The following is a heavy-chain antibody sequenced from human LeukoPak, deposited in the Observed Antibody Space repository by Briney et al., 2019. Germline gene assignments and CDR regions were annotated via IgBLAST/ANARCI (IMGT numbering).Heavy chain of an antibody. Sequence: ASVKVSCKASGYTFTGYYMHWVRQAPGQGLEWMGWINPNSGGTNYAQKFQRRVTMTRDTSISTAYMELSRLRSDDTAVYYCARGSTTVVEDSWFDPWGQGTLVTVSS. V-gene: IGHV1-2*02. CDR3: ARGSTTVVEDSWFDP. CDR2: INPNSGGT. D-gene: IGHD4-23*01. J-gene: IGHJ5*02. CDR1: GYTFTGYY.